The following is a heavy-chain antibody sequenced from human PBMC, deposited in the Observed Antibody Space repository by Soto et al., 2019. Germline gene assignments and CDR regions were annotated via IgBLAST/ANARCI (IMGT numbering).Heavy chain of an antibody. D-gene: IGHD2-15*01. V-gene: IGHV6-1*01. CDR2: TYYRSKWYI. CDR3: ARDGLLLESYYFYYGLDV. CDR1: GDSVSSNSAA. Sequence: SQTLSLTCAISGDSVSSNSAAWNWIRQSPSRGLEWLGRTYYRSKWYIDYAVSVKSRITIIPDASKNQFSLQLNSVTPEDTAVYYCARDGLLLESYYFYYGLDVWGQVTTVTVSS. J-gene: IGHJ6*02.